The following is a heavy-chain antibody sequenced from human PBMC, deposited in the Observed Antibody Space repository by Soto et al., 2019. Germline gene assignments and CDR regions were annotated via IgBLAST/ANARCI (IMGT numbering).Heavy chain of an antibody. D-gene: IGHD1-20*01. J-gene: IGHJ4*02. Sequence: ASVKVSCKVSGYTLTELSMHWVRQAPGKGLEWMGGFDPEDGETIYAQKFQGRVTMTEDTSTDTAYMELSSLRSEDTAAYYCATFGLYNWKPFDYWGQGTLVTVSS. CDR3: ATFGLYNWKPFDY. CDR2: FDPEDGET. CDR1: GYTLTELS. V-gene: IGHV1-24*01.